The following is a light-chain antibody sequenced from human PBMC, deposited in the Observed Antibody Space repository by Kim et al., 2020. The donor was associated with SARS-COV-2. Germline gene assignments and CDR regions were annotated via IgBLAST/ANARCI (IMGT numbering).Light chain of an antibody. CDR3: LQHHAYPRT. V-gene: IGKV1-17*01. Sequence: ASLGDRVTITCRTSQGIRSDLGWYQQKPGRAPTRLIYGASTLESGVPSRFSGSGSGTEFTLTISSLQPEDFATYYCLQHHAYPRTFGQGTKVDIK. J-gene: IGKJ1*01. CDR1: QGIRSD. CDR2: GAS.